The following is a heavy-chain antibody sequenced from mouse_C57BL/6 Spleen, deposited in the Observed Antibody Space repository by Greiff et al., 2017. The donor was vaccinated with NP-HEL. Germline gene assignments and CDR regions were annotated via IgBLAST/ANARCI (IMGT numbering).Heavy chain of an antibody. CDR3: SMVTRSGRYYYAMDY. CDR2: IRNKANNHAT. J-gene: IGHJ4*01. V-gene: IGHV6-6*01. Sequence: EVKLEESGGGLVQPGGSMKLSCAASGFTFSDAWMDWVRQSPEKGLEWVAEIRNKANNHATYYAESVKGRFTISRDDSKSSVYLQMNSLRAEDTGIYYCSMVTRSGRYYYAMDYWGQGTSVTVSS. CDR1: GFTFSDAW. D-gene: IGHD2-2*01.